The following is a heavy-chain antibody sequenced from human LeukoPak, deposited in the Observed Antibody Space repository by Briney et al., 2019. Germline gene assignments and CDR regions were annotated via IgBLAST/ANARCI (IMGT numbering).Heavy chain of an antibody. CDR3: AKDRVYYYDSSGYYYSDAFDI. CDR2: ISGSGGST. CDR1: GFTFSSYA. J-gene: IGHJ3*02. D-gene: IGHD3-22*01. Sequence: PGGSLRLSCAASGFTFSSYAMSWVRQAPGKGLEWVSAISGSGGSTYYADSVKGRFTISRDNSKNTLYLQMNSLRAEDTAVYYCAKDRVYYYDSSGYYYSDAFDIWGQGTMVTVSS. V-gene: IGHV3-23*01.